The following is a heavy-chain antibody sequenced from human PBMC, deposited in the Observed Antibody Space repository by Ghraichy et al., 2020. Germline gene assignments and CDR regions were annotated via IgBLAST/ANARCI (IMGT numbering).Heavy chain of an antibody. V-gene: IGHV3-7*03. D-gene: IGHD6-19*01. Sequence: GESLNISCAASGFTFSSYWMSWVRQAPGKGLEWVANIKQDGSEKYYVDSVKGRFTISRDNAKNSLYLQMNSLRAEDTAVYYCARLYFRSGWGDYYFDYWGQGTLVTVSS. J-gene: IGHJ4*02. CDR1: GFTFSSYW. CDR3: ARLYFRSGWGDYYFDY. CDR2: IKQDGSEK.